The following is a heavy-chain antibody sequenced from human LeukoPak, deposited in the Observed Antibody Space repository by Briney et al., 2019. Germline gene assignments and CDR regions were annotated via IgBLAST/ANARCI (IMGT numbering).Heavy chain of an antibody. CDR2: IADDGKDK. CDR1: GFTFSTYP. CDR3: ARGHCSSTSCYRFDY. J-gene: IGHJ4*02. D-gene: IGHD2-2*01. V-gene: IGHV3-30*04. Sequence: GGSLRLSCTASGFTFSTYPIHWVRQAPGKGLEWVAVIADDGKDKHYVESVKGRFTISRDNSKNTLYLQMNSLRAEDTAVYYCARGHCSSTSCYRFDYWGQGTLVTVSS.